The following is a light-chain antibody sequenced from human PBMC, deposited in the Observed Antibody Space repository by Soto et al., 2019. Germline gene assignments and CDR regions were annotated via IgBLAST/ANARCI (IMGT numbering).Light chain of an antibody. CDR3: QHFSSYPLT. V-gene: IGKV1-6*01. CDR1: QGIRND. CDR2: GAS. Sequence: QVTQFPSSLSASVGDRVTITCRPSQGIRNDLGWYQQKPGKAPKLLIYGASNLQTGVPSRFSGSGSGTDFTLTISRLEPEDFAVYYCQHFSSYPLTFGGGTKVDIK. J-gene: IGKJ4*01.